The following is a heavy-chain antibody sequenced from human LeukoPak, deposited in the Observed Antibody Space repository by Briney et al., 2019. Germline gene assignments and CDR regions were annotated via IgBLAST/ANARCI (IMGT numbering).Heavy chain of an antibody. CDR2: INPNSGGT. V-gene: IGHV1-2*02. Sequence: ASVKVSCKASGYTFTGYYMHWVRQAPGQGLEWMGWINPNSGGTNYAQKFQGRVTMTRDTSISTAYVELSRLRSDDTAVYYCARDDLDIVVVPAAISYFDYWGQGTLVTVSS. J-gene: IGHJ4*02. D-gene: IGHD2-2*01. CDR3: ARDDLDIVVVPAAISYFDY. CDR1: GYTFTGYY.